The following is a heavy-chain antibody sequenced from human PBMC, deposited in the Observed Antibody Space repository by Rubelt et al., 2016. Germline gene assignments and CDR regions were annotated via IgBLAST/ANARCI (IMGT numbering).Heavy chain of an antibody. CDR3: ARGGRHSSSWDEFDY. J-gene: IGHJ4*02. CDR1: GGSFSGYY. Sequence: QVQLQQWGAGLLKPSETLSLTCAVYGGSFSGYYWSWIRQPPGKGLEWIGEINHSGSTNYNPSLKSRVTISVDTSKNQFCLKLSSVTAADTAVDYCARGGRHSSSWDEFDYWGQGTLVTVSS. CDR2: INHSGST. V-gene: IGHV4-34*01. D-gene: IGHD6-13*01.